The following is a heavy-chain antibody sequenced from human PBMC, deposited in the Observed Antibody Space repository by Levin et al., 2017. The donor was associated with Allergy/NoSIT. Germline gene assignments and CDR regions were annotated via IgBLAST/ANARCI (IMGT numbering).Heavy chain of an antibody. J-gene: IGHJ4*02. CDR1: GDSVSSNSAA. CDR2: TYYRSKWYN. Sequence: SQTLSLTCAISGDSVSSNSAAWNWIRQSPSRGLEWLGRTYYRSKWYNDYAVSVKSRITINPDTSKNQFSLQLNSVTPEDTAVYYCAREKVAAVAEAINFDYWGQGTLVTVSS. V-gene: IGHV6-1*01. D-gene: IGHD6-19*01. CDR3: AREKVAAVAEAINFDY.